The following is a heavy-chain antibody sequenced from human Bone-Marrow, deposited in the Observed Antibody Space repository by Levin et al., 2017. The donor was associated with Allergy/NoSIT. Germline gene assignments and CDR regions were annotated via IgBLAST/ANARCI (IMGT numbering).Heavy chain of an antibody. CDR3: ARGAPYSYDRGDLDS. CDR1: GGSFSGYY. CDR2: INHSGSA. V-gene: IGHV4-34*01. D-gene: IGHD3-16*01. Sequence: SETLSLTCAVYGGSFSGYYWSWIRQPPGKGLEWIGEINHSGSANYNPSLKSRVIISADTSKNQFSLKMTSLTAADTAIYYCARGAPYSYDRGDLDSWGGGTLVTVSS. J-gene: IGHJ4*02.